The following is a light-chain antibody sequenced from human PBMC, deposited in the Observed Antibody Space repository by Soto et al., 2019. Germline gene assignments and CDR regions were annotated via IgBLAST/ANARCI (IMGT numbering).Light chain of an antibody. CDR3: TKYCRSGT. CDR1: QSVSNNY. Sequence: EIVLTQSPGTLSLSPGERATLSCRASQSVSNNYLAWYQQKPDQAPRLLIYGASNRATGIPDRFSGSGSGTDFTLTISRLEPEDFAVYYCTKYCRSGTFGPGTKVEIK. V-gene: IGKV3-20*01. CDR2: GAS. J-gene: IGKJ1*01.